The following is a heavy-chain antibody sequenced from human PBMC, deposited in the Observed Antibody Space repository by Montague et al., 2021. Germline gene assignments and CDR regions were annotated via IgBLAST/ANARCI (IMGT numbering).Heavy chain of an antibody. CDR3: AKRMAIYKQLYYFDY. D-gene: IGHD5-24*01. V-gene: IGHV3-23*01. CDR1: GFTFGSSA. Sequence: SLRLSCAASGFTFGSSAMSWVRQAPGKGLEWVSSIGDSGRSTYYADSVKGRFTVSRDNPKNTLYLQMNSLSPEDTAVYYCAKRMAIYKQLYYFDYWGQGALVTVSS. CDR2: IGDSGRST. J-gene: IGHJ4*02.